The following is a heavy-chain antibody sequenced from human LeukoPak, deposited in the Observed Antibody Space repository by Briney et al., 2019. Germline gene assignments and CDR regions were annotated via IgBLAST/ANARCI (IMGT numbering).Heavy chain of an antibody. V-gene: IGHV3-48*01. CDR2: ISSSTTST. CDR1: GFTFSGYS. D-gene: IGHD4/OR15-4a*01. Sequence: PGGSLRLSCAASGFTFSGYSINWVRQAPGKGLEWVSFISSSTTSTYYADSVKGRFTISRDNAKNSLYLQMSSLRAEDTAVYYCARDGLGYGAFSHYYYYMDVWGKGTTVTVSS. CDR3: ARDGLGYGAFSHYYYYMDV. J-gene: IGHJ6*03.